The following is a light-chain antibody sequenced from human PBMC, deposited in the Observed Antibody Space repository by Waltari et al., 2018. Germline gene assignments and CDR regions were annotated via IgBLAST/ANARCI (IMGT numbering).Light chain of an antibody. CDR2: HVT. CDR1: SSDVGSSDY. CDR3: SSNAGINNFV. V-gene: IGLV2-8*01. Sequence: QSALPQPPSASGSPGQTVTISCAGTSSDVGSSDYVSWYQKHPGQAPKLLIYHVTKRPSGVPDRFSGSKSGNTASLTVSGLQAEDEADYYCSSNAGINNFVFGGGTKLTVL. J-gene: IGLJ2*01.